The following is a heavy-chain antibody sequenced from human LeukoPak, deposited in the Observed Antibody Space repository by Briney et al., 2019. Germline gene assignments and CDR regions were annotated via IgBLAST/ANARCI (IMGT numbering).Heavy chain of an antibody. CDR1: GYTFTSCG. D-gene: IGHD4-11*01. V-gene: IGHV1-18*01. CDR2: ISAYNGNT. J-gene: IGHJ6*02. CDR3: AREGPELMTTYNYYGMDV. Sequence: ASVKVSCKASGYTFTSCGISWVRQAPGQGLEWMGWISAYNGNTNYAQKLQGRVTMTTDTSTSTAYMKLRSLRSDDTAVYYCAREGPELMTTYNYYGMDVWGQGTTVTVSS.